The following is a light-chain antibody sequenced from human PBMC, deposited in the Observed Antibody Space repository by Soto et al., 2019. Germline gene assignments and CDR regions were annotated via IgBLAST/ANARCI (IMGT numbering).Light chain of an antibody. V-gene: IGKV1-5*01. CDR1: QSIRYW. CDR2: DAS. CDR3: QQYHDFTYT. J-gene: IGKJ2*01. Sequence: DIQMTQSPSTLSASVGDRVSVTCRASQSIRYWLAWHQQKPGKAPQVLIYDASTLQKGVPSRFSGSGFGTEFTLNISSLQTDDFATYYCQQYHDFTYTFGQGTKVEIK.